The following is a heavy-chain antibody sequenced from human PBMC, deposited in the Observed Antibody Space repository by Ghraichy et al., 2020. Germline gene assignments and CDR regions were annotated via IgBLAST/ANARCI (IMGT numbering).Heavy chain of an antibody. J-gene: IGHJ3*02. Sequence: GGSLRLSCEVSGFTFSNYVMNWVRQSPGKGLEWVSGISGSGDLTYYADAVKGRFTVSRDNLKNTLYLQMNSLRAEDTAIYYCAKDVRSGSSWKTDAFHIWGQGTVVTVSS. CDR2: ISGSGDLT. CDR3: AKDVRSGSSWKTDAFHI. D-gene: IGHD6-13*01. V-gene: IGHV3-23*01. CDR1: GFTFSNYV.